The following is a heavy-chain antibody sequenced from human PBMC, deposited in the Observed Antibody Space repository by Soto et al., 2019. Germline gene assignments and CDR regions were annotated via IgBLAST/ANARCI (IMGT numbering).Heavy chain of an antibody. CDR2: INSDGSST. V-gene: IGHV3-74*01. J-gene: IGHJ6*02. D-gene: IGHD2-2*01. Sequence: GGSLRLSCAASGFTFSSYWMHWVRQAPGKGLVWVSRINSDGSSTSYADSVKGRFTISRDNAKNTLYLQMNSLRAEDTAVYYCVLLKVVPAAENKRAYYYYGMDVWGQGTTVTVSS. CDR1: GFTFSSYW. CDR3: VLLKVVPAAENKRAYYYYGMDV.